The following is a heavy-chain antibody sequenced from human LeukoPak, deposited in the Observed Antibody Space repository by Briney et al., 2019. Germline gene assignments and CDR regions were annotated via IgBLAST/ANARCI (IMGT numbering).Heavy chain of an antibody. CDR1: GGSISSSS. J-gene: IGHJ4*02. V-gene: IGHV3-48*01. CDR3: ASPTISRSLDY. D-gene: IGHD1-26*01. CDR2: ISSSSSTI. Sequence: ETLSLTCTVSGGSISSSSYYWGWIRQPPGKGLEWVSYISSSSSTIYYADSVKGRFTISRDNAKNSLYLQMNSLRAEDTAVYYCASPTISRSLDYWGQGTLVTVSS.